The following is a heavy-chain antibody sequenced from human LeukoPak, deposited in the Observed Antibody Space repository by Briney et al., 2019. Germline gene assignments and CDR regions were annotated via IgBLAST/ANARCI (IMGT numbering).Heavy chain of an antibody. J-gene: IGHJ4*02. CDR2: ITAYNGNT. CDR1: GYIFTSYG. Sequence: GASVKVSCKTSGYIFTSYGISWVRQAPGQGLEWMGWITAYNGNTNYEQKLQGRVTMTRNTSISTAYMELSSLRSEDTAVYYCARTYDSSGYYYLPFDYWGQGTLVTVSS. V-gene: IGHV1-18*01. D-gene: IGHD3-22*01. CDR3: ARTYDSSGYYYLPFDY.